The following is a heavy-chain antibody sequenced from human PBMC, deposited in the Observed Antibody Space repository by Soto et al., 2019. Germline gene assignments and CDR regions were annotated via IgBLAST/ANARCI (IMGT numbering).Heavy chain of an antibody. J-gene: IGHJ6*02. CDR3: ARDNIVSKGYGMDV. CDR2: IHSNGTF. CDR1: GASISNAY. V-gene: IGHV4-4*07. Sequence: QVQLQESGPGLVKPSETLSLTCTVSGASISNAYWSWIRQAAGKRLEWIGRIHSNGTFNYNPSLKSRVSISRDTSKNQISLKLSSVTAADTAVYYCARDNIVSKGYGMDVWGQGTTVTVSS. D-gene: IGHD5-12*01.